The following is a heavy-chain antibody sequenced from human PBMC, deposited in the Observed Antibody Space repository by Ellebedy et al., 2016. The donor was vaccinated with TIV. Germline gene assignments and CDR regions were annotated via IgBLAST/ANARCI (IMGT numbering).Heavy chain of an antibody. CDR2: INPNSGGT. Sequence: AASVKVSCKASGYTFTGYYIHWVRQAPGQGLEWMGWINPNSGGTNYAQKFQGRVTMTRDTSISTAYMELSRLRSDDTAVYYCARDGVPVGVYCSGGSCHEDYWGQGTLVTVSS. CDR1: GYTFTGYY. CDR3: ARDGVPVGVYCSGGSCHEDY. D-gene: IGHD2-15*01. J-gene: IGHJ4*02. V-gene: IGHV1-2*02.